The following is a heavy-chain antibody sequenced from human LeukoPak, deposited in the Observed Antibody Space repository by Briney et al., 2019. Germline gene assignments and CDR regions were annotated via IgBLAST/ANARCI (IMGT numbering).Heavy chain of an antibody. CDR1: GGSISSYY. Sequence: SETLSLTCTVSGGSISSYYWSWIRQPPGKGLEWIGYIYYSGSTNYNPSLKSRVTISVDTSKNQFSLELSSVTAADTAVYYCARFRGVRYFDWVYYFDYWGQGTLVTVSS. J-gene: IGHJ4*02. D-gene: IGHD3-9*01. V-gene: IGHV4-59*01. CDR3: ARFRGVRYFDWVYYFDY. CDR2: IYYSGST.